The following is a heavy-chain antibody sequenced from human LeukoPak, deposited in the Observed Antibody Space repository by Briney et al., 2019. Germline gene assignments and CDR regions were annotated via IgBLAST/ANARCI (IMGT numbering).Heavy chain of an antibody. CDR2: ISSSSSYI. CDR1: GFTFSSYE. Sequence: GGSLRLSCAASGFTFSSYEMNWVRQAPGKGLEWVSSISSSSSYIYYADSVKGRFTISRDNAKNSLYLQMNSLGAEDTAVYYCARGNRNYGSGSSDYWGQGTLVTVSS. D-gene: IGHD3-10*01. V-gene: IGHV3-21*01. CDR3: ARGNRNYGSGSSDY. J-gene: IGHJ4*02.